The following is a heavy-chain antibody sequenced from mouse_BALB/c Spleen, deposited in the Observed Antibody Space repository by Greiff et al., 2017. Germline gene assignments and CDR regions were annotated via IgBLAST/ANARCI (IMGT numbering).Heavy chain of an antibody. J-gene: IGHJ4*01. V-gene: IGHV5-17*02. CDR1: GFSFTSFG. Sequence: EVKLVESGGGLVQPGGSRKLSCAASGFSFTSFGMHWVRQAPEKGLEWVAYISSGSSTIYYADTVKGRFTISRDKPKNTLFLQMTSLKSEDTAMYYCARSRRYGGAMAYWGQGTSVTVSA. D-gene: IGHD2-14*01. CDR2: ISSGSSTI. CDR3: ARSRRYGGAMAY.